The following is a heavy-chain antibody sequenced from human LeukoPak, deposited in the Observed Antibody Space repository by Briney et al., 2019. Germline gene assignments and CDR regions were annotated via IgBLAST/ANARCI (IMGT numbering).Heavy chain of an antibody. CDR2: ISGSGGST. Sequence: PGGSLRLSCAASGFTFSSYGMNWVRHAPGKGLEWVSAISGSGGSTYYADSVKGRFTISRDNSKNTLYLQMNSLRAEDTAVYYCAKGGPPGLQYFEWFGGQGTLVTVSS. J-gene: IGHJ4*02. CDR1: GFTFSSYG. CDR3: AKGGPPGLQYFEWF. V-gene: IGHV3-23*01. D-gene: IGHD3-9*01.